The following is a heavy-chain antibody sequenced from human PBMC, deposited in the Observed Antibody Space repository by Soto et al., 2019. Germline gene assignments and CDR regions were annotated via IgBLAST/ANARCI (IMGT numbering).Heavy chain of an antibody. CDR1: GGTFSSCA. D-gene: IGHD3-3*01. Sequence: SVKVSCKASGGTFSSCAISWVRQAPGQGLEWMGGIIPIFGTANYAQKFQGRVTITADESTSTAYMELSSLRSEDTAVYYCASPKFRFWQQLDPWGQGTLVTVSS. V-gene: IGHV1-69*13. J-gene: IGHJ5*02. CDR3: ASPKFRFWQQLDP. CDR2: IIPIFGTA.